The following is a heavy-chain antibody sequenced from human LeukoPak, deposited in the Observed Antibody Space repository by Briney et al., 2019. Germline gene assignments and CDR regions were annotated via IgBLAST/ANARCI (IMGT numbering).Heavy chain of an antibody. V-gene: IGHV4-59*08. J-gene: IGHJ3*02. CDR3: ARQWNSDAFDI. Sequence: PSETLSLTCTVSGGSISSYYWSWIRQPPGKGLERIGYIYYSGSTNYNPSLKSRVTISVDTSKNQFSLKLSSVTAADTAVYYCARQWNSDAFDIWGQGTMVTVSS. D-gene: IGHD1-1*01. CDR1: GGSISSYY. CDR2: IYYSGST.